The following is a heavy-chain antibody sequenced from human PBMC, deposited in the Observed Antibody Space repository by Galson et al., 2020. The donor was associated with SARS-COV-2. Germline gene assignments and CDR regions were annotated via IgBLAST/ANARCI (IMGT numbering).Heavy chain of an antibody. CDR1: GLSFGGFG. D-gene: IGHD4-17*01. CDR3: AKHQTGGLRAASALDV. V-gene: IGHV3-30*18. J-gene: IGHJ6*02. CDR2: MSVDGNYK. Sequence: GGSLRLSCVVSGLSFGGFGIHWVRKTPGKGLDWVAVMSVDGNYKYYMNSVRGRFTVFRDSSKNTLYLQMDSLGPEDTAVYYCAKHQTGGLRAASALDVWGQGTAVSVSS.